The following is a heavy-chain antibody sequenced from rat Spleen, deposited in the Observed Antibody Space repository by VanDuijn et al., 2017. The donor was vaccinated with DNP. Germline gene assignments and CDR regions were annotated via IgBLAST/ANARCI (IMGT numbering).Heavy chain of an antibody. J-gene: IGHJ2*01. Sequence: QVQLKESGPGLVQPSQTLSLTCTVSGFSLTSYNVHWVRQPTGKGLEWMGIIWTGGSTDYNSALKSRLSISRDTSKSQVFLKMNSLQTEDIATYYCAREGTVDYFDYWGQGVMVTVSS. CDR3: AREGTVDYFDY. V-gene: IGHV2-30*01. D-gene: IGHD4-3*01. CDR1: GFSLTSYN. CDR2: IWTGGST.